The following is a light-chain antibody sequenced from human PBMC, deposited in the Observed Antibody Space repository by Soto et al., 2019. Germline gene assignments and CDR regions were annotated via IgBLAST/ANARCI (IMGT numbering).Light chain of an antibody. CDR2: EVN. Sequence: QSALTQPASVSGSPGQSITISCNGTCSDVGFYNFVSWYQQHPGKAPTLMIYEVNNRPSGISNRFSGSKSGNTASLTISGLQAEDEADYYCSSYTSRNSLVVFGGGTKLTVL. CDR3: SSYTSRNSLVV. J-gene: IGLJ2*01. V-gene: IGLV2-14*01. CDR1: CSDVGFYNF.